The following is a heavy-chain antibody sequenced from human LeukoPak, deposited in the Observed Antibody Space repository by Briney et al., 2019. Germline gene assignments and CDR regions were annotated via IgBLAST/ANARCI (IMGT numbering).Heavy chain of an antibody. J-gene: IGHJ1*01. Sequence: SQTLSLTCTVSGGSISSGDYYWSWIRQPPGEGLEWIGYIYYSGSTYYNPSLKSRVTISVDTSKNQFSLKLSSVTAADTAVYYCARTYYYDSSGYYEYFQHWGQGTLVTVSS. CDR3: ARTYYYDSSGYYEYFQH. CDR1: GGSISSGDYY. D-gene: IGHD3-22*01. CDR2: IYYSGST. V-gene: IGHV4-30-4*08.